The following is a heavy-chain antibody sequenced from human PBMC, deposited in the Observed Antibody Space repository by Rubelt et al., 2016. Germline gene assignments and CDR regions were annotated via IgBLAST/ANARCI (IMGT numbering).Heavy chain of an antibody. CDR2: IYWDDDK. D-gene: IGHD3-10*01. CDR3: AHRVSPDYSGSGRDYFDS. J-gene: IGHJ4*02. CDR1: GFSLSTSGVG. Sequence: QITLKESGPTLVKPTQTLTLTCTFSGFSLSTSGVGVGWIRQPPGKALEWLALIYWDDDKRYSPFLKSRLTITKDTSKNQVVLTMTNMDPVDTATYYCAHRVSPDYSGSGRDYFDSWCQVTLVTVSS. V-gene: IGHV2-5*02.